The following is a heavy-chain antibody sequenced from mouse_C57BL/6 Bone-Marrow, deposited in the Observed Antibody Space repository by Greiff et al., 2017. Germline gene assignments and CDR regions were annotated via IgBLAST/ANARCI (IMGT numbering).Heavy chain of an antibody. J-gene: IGHJ4*01. Sequence: QVQLKQSGAELVRPGASVKLSCKASGYTFTDYYINWVKQRPGQGLEWIARIYPGSGNTYYNEKFKGKATLTAEKSSSTAYMQLSSLTSEDSAVYFCARRLDSSGYDYAMYYWGQGTSVTVSS. CDR3: ARRLDSSGYDYAMYY. V-gene: IGHV1-76*01. CDR1: GYTFTDYY. CDR2: IYPGSGNT. D-gene: IGHD3-2*02.